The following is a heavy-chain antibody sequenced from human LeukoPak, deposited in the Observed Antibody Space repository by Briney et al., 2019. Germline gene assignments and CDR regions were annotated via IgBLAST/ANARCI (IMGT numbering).Heavy chain of an antibody. J-gene: IGHJ2*01. CDR2: ISGSGGST. D-gene: IGHD3-22*01. Sequence: GGSLRLSCAASGFTFGSYAMSWVRQAPGKGLEWVSAISGSGGSTYYADSVKGRFTISRDNSKNTLYLQMNSLRAEDTAVYYCAKVGIRISLIVVVFTTADDWYFDLWGRGTLVTVSS. V-gene: IGHV3-23*01. CDR3: AKVGIRISLIVVVFTTADDWYFDL. CDR1: GFTFGSYA.